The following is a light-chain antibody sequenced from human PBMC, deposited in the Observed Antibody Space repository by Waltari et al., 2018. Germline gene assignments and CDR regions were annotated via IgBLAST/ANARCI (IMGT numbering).Light chain of an antibody. J-gene: IGKJ2*01. CDR3: QQRSNWTPHT. CDR2: DAS. V-gene: IGKV3-11*01. Sequence: EIVLTQSPATLSLSPGDTATLSCRASQSVGSYLAWYQQKPGQPPRLLIYDASNRATGVPARFRGSGSGTDFTLTISSLEAEDFAVYYCQQRSNWTPHTFGQGAMLEIK. CDR1: QSVGSY.